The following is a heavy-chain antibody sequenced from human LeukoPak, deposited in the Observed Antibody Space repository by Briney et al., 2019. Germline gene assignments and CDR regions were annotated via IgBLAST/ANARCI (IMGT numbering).Heavy chain of an antibody. V-gene: IGHV1-69*05. CDR3: ARTGIAVAGGAEYFQH. CDR2: IIPIFGTA. D-gene: IGHD6-19*01. Sequence: SVKVSCKASGGTFSSYAISWVRQAPGQGLEWMGRIIPIFGTANYAQKFQGRVTITTDESTSTAYMDLSSLRSEDTAVYYCARTGIAVAGGAEYFQHWGQGTLVTVSS. J-gene: IGHJ1*01. CDR1: GGTFSSYA.